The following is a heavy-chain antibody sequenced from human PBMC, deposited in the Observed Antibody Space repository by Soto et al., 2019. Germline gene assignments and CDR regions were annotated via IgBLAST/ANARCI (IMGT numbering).Heavy chain of an antibody. J-gene: IGHJ6*03. V-gene: IGHV3-7*01. Sequence: QLVESGGGLVQPGGSLRLSCAASGFTFRSYWMSWVRQAPGKGLEWVANIKQDGSEEYYVDSVRGRFTISRDNAKNSVYLEMNSLRAEDTAVYYCARYYRNFYYYMDVWGKGTTVTVSS. CDR1: GFTFRSYW. D-gene: IGHD4-4*01. CDR2: IKQDGSEE. CDR3: ARYYRNFYYYMDV.